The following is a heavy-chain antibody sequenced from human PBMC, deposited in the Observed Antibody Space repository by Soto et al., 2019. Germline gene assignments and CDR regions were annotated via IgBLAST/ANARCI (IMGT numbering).Heavy chain of an antibody. Sequence: QVQLVESGGGLVKPGGSLRLSCAASGFTFSGHYMTWIRQAPGNGLEWVSYISSGASTIYYADSVKGRFTISRDNGKNSLYLQMNSLRAEDTAVYYCARGESSRYYYGMDVWGQGTTVIVSS. CDR2: ISSGASTI. J-gene: IGHJ6*02. CDR1: GFTFSGHY. V-gene: IGHV3-11*01. D-gene: IGHD3-10*01. CDR3: ARGESSRYYYGMDV.